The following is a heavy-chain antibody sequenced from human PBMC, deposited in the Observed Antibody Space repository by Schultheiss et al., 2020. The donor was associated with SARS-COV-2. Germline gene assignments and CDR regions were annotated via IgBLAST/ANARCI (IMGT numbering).Heavy chain of an antibody. D-gene: IGHD3-10*01. J-gene: IGHJ4*02. Sequence: SETLSLTCTVSGGSISSYYWSWIRQTPEKGLEYIGYIYYSGSTNYNPSLKSRVTISVDTSKNQFSLKLTSVTAADTAVYYCARRATGSFDYWGQGILVTVSS. CDR2: IYYSGST. V-gene: IGHV4-59*12. CDR3: ARRATGSFDY. CDR1: GGSISSYY.